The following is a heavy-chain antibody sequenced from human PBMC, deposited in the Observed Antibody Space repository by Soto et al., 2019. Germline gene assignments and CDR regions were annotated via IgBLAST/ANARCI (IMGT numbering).Heavy chain of an antibody. J-gene: IGHJ6*02. CDR1: GGSISSGGYS. CDR2: IYHSGGT. Sequence: PSETLSLTCAVSGGSISSGGYSWSWIRQPPGKGLEWIGYIYHSGGTYYNPSLKSRVTISVDRSKTQFSLKLSSVTAAATAVYYCAREGGGRDYYGMDVWGQGTTVTVSS. V-gene: IGHV4-30-2*01. CDR3: AREGGGRDYYGMDV. D-gene: IGHD3-10*01.